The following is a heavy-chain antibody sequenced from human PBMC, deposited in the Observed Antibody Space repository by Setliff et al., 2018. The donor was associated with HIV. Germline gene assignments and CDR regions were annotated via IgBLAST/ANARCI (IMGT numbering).Heavy chain of an antibody. Sequence: SETLSLTCTVSGGSISSYYWSWIRQPAGKGLEWIGRFYTSGSTNYNPSLKSRVTMSVDTSKNQFSLKVRYVTAADTAIYYGAREIWGQVAHVPYGMDVWGQGTLVTASS. V-gene: IGHV4-4*07. CDR3: AREIWGQVAHVPYGMDV. D-gene: IGHD5-12*01. J-gene: IGHJ6*02. CDR1: GGSISSYY. CDR2: FYTSGST.